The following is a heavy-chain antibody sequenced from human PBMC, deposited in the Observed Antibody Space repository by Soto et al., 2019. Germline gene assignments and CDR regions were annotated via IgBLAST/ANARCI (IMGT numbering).Heavy chain of an antibody. Sequence: QGQLVESAGGVVQPGRSLRLSCAASGFTFSSYGMHWVRQAPGKGLEWVAVISYDGSNKYYADSVKGRFTISRDNSKNTLYLQMNSLRAEDTAVYYCAKDLGGGVDYWGQGTLVTVSS. CDR1: GFTFSSYG. V-gene: IGHV3-30*18. CDR2: ISYDGSNK. J-gene: IGHJ4*02. CDR3: AKDLGGGVDY. D-gene: IGHD3-16*01.